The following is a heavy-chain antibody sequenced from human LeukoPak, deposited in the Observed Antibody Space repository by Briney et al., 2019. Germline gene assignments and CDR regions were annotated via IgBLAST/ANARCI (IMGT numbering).Heavy chain of an antibody. CDR1: GGSISSYS. CDR2: MYTSGST. CDR3: ARDRSWYMDV. V-gene: IGHV4-4*07. J-gene: IGHJ6*03. D-gene: IGHD3-10*01. Sequence: SETLSLTCTVSGGSISSYSWSWIRQPAVKGLEWIGRMYTSGSTKYNPSLKSRVTMSVDTSKNQFSLKLRSVTAADTAVYYCARDRSWYMDVWGKGTTVTVSS.